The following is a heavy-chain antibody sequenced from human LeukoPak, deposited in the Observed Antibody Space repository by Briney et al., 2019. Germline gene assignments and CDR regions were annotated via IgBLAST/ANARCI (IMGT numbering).Heavy chain of an antibody. V-gene: IGHV4-61*02. Sequence: PSQTLSLTCTVSGGSISSGSYYWSWIRQPAGKGLEWIGRIYTSGSTNYNPSLKSRVTISVDTSKNQFSLKLSSVTAADTAVYYCARERWTYSSSCFDYWGQGTLVTVSS. J-gene: IGHJ4*02. CDR1: GGSISSGSYY. CDR2: IYTSGST. D-gene: IGHD6-13*01. CDR3: ARERWTYSSSCFDY.